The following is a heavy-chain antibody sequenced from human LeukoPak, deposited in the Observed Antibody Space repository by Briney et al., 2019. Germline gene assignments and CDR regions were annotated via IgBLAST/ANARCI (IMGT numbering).Heavy chain of an antibody. Sequence: PSETLSLTCAVYGGSFIGFHWSWIRQPAGKGLEWIGRIYTSGSTNYNPSLKSRVTMSVDTSKNQFSLKLSSVTAADTAVYYCARVRVNYYGSGSYLYCFDYWGQGTLVTVSS. CDR3: ARVRVNYYGSGSYLYCFDY. J-gene: IGHJ4*02. V-gene: IGHV4-59*10. CDR2: IYTSGST. CDR1: GGSFIGFH. D-gene: IGHD3-10*01.